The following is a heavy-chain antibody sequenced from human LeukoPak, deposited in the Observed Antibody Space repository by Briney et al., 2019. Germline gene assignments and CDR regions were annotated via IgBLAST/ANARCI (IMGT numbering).Heavy chain of an antibody. D-gene: IGHD6-19*01. CDR3: ASLSSSDWYGDY. Sequence: GGSLRLSCAASGFTFSSYWMNWVRQAPGKGLEWLSYISSSSNMYYADSVKGRFTISRDNAENSLYLQMSSLGDDDTAVYYCASLSSSDWYGDYWGQGTLVTVSS. J-gene: IGHJ4*02. CDR1: GFTFSSYW. V-gene: IGHV3-48*02. CDR2: ISSSSNM.